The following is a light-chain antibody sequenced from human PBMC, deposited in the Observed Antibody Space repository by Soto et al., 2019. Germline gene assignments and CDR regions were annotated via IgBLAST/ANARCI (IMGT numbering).Light chain of an antibody. J-gene: IGKJ2*01. CDR3: QQYHSSPYT. CDR1: QSISSW. V-gene: IGKV1-5*03. CDR2: KAS. Sequence: DIQMTQSPSTLSASVGDRVTITCRASQSISSWLAWYQQKPGKAPKLLIYKASSLESVVPSRFSGSGSGKEFTLTISSLQSDDFATYYRQQYHSSPYTFGQGTKLEIK.